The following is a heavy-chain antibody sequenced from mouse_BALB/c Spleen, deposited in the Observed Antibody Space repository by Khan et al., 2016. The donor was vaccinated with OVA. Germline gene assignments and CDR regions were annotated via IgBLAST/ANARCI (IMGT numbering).Heavy chain of an antibody. CDR2: ISYSGNT. V-gene: IGHV3-2*02. D-gene: IGHD1-1*01. Sequence: EVKLQESGPGLVKPSQSLSLTCTVTGYSITSDYAWNWIRQFPGNKLEWMGFISYSGNTNYNPSLKSRISITRDTSKNKFFLQLNSVTTEDTATYYCARVYGGDFDYWGQGTTLTVSS. CDR1: GYSITSDYA. J-gene: IGHJ2*01. CDR3: ARVYGGDFDY.